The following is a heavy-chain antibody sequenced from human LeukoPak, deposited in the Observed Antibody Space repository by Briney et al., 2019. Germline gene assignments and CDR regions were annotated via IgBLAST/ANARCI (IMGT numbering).Heavy chain of an antibody. CDR1: GGSISSNTW. Sequence: SETLSLTCAVSGGSISSNTWWTWVRQPPGKGLEWIGEIFQSGSTLYNPSLKSRVTISLDKSENQFSLKLTSVTAADTAVYYCARVPLVATPYYFDYWGQGTLVTVSS. D-gene: IGHD5-12*01. CDR3: ARVPLVATPYYFDY. V-gene: IGHV4-4*02. J-gene: IGHJ4*02. CDR2: IFQSGST.